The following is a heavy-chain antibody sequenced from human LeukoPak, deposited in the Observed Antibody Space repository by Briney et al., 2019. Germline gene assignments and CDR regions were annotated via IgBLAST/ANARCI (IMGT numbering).Heavy chain of an antibody. CDR2: ISYDGSNK. CDR1: GFTFSSYA. CDR3: AREGTVTTDAFDI. Sequence: GGSLRLSCAASGFTFSSYAMHWVRQAPGKGLEWVAVISYDGSNKYYADSVKGRFTISRDNSKNTPYLQMNSLRAEDTAVYYCAREGTVTTDAFDIWGQGTMVTVSS. J-gene: IGHJ3*02. V-gene: IGHV3-30-3*01. D-gene: IGHD4-17*01.